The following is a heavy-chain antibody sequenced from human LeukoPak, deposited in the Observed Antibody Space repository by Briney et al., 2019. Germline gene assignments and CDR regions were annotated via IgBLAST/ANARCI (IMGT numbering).Heavy chain of an antibody. CDR1: GFTFDDYA. CDR3: AWESGGGKHAFDI. CDR2: ISGDGGST. J-gene: IGHJ3*02. V-gene: IGHV3-43*02. D-gene: IGHD6-19*01. Sequence: GGSPRPSRAPSGFTFDDYAIHWVRQAPREGVGWVSLISGDGGSTYYEDCVKGRFTISRANSKNFLYLQMNRLRTEVTALYYGAWESGGGKHAFDIWGQGTMVTVSS.